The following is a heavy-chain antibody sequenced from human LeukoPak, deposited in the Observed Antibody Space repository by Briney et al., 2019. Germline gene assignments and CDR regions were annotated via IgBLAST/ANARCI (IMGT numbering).Heavy chain of an antibody. Sequence: GGSLRLSCAASGFTFTSSWMSWVRQTPGKGLEWVAGIKPDGSETFYSDSARGRFTISRDNAKNSLSLQINSLRAEDTAVYYCAKDPGYSYGLDFDYWGQGTLVTVSS. CDR2: IKPDGSET. CDR1: GFTFTSSW. J-gene: IGHJ4*02. D-gene: IGHD5-18*01. V-gene: IGHV3-7*03. CDR3: AKDPGYSYGLDFDY.